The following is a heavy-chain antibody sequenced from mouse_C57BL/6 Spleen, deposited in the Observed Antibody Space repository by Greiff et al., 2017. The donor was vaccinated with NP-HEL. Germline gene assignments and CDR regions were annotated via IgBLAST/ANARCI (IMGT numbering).Heavy chain of an antibody. Sequence: VQLQQSGPELVKPGASVKISCKASGYTFTDYYMNWVKQSHGKSLEWIGDINPNNGGTSYTQKFKGKATLTVDKSSSTAYMELRSLTSEDSAVYYCARGYYYGSSYAMDYWGQGTSVTVSS. CDR1: GYTFTDYY. J-gene: IGHJ4*01. V-gene: IGHV1-26*01. CDR2: INPNNGGT. CDR3: ARGYYYGSSYAMDY. D-gene: IGHD1-1*01.